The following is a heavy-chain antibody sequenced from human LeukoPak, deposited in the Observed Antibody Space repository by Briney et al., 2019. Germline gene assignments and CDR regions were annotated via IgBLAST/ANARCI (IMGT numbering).Heavy chain of an antibody. Sequence: PSETLSLICTVSGGYISSYYWSWIRQPPGKGLESIGYIYYSGSTNYNPSLKSRVTISVDTSKNKFSLKLSSVTAADTAVYYCARVPISTTARGYFDYRGQGTLVTVSS. J-gene: IGHJ4*02. D-gene: IGHD4-17*01. CDR2: IYYSGST. V-gene: IGHV4-59*01. CDR1: GGYISSYY. CDR3: ARVPISTTARGYFDY.